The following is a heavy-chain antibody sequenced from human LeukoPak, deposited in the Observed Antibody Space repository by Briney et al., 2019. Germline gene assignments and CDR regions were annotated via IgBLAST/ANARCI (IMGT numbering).Heavy chain of an antibody. CDR1: GYSFTGYW. V-gene: IGHV5-51*01. CDR3: ARHCSGGSCYPSGTDY. CDR2: IYPGDSDT. D-gene: IGHD2-15*01. J-gene: IGHJ4*02. Sequence: GESLKISCKGSGYSFTGYWIGRVRQMPGKGLEWMGIIYPGDSDTRYSPSFQGQVTISADKSISTAYLQWSSLKASDTAMYYCARHCSGGSCYPSGTDYWGQGTLVTVSS.